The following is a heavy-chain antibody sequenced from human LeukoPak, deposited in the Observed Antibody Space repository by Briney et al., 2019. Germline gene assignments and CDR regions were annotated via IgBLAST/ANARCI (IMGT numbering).Heavy chain of an antibody. CDR2: ISGSGGST. V-gene: IGHV3-23*01. J-gene: IGHJ4*02. D-gene: IGHD6-19*01. Sequence: GGSLRLSWAASGFTFSSYAMSWVRQAPGKGLEWVSAISGSGGSTYYADSVKGRFTISRDNSKNTLYLQMNSLRAEDTAVYYCAKDPHIAVAGTDWGQGTLVTVSS. CDR3: AKDPHIAVAGTD. CDR1: GFTFSSYA.